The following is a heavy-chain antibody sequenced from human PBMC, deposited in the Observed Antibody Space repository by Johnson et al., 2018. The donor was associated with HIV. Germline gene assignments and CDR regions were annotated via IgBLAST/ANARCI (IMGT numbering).Heavy chain of an antibody. Sequence: VQLVESGGGVVQPGGSLRLSCAASGFTFSSYGMHWVRQAPGKGLEWVSYISSSGSTIYYADSVKGRFTISRDNAKNSLYLQMNSLRAEDTAVYYCAREWGGKWNMAFDIWGQGTMVTVSS. CDR3: AREWGGKWNMAFDI. J-gene: IGHJ3*02. CDR1: GFTFSSYG. D-gene: IGHD2/OR15-2a*01. CDR2: ISSSGSTI. V-gene: IGHV3-48*04.